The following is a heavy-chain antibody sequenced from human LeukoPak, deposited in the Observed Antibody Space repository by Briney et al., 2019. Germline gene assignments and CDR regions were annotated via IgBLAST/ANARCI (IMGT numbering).Heavy chain of an antibody. CDR2: IYYSGST. V-gene: IGHV4-39*07. D-gene: IGHD2-2*03. J-gene: IGHJ5*02. Sequence: TSETLSLTCVVSGGSISSTSYYWGWIRQPPGKGLEWIGSIYYSGSTYYSPSLKSRVTISVDTSKNQFSLKLGSVTAADTAVYYCARSLRVGYCSTTTCNWFDPWGQGTLVTVSS. CDR1: GGSISSTSYY. CDR3: ARSLRVGYCSTTTCNWFDP.